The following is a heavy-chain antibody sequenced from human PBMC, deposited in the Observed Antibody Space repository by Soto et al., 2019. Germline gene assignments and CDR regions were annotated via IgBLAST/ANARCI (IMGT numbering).Heavy chain of an antibody. CDR2: IISIFRTA. V-gene: IGHV1-69*14. Sequence: QVQLVQSGAEVKKPGSSVKVSCKASGGTFSSYAISWVRQAPGQGLEWMGGIISIFRTANYAQNFQGRVTITPTKSTRTSYLELSSLRSADTAAYYCASTYGSWSLYNGSDYWGQGTLITASS. D-gene: IGHD3-10*01. CDR3: ASTYGSWSLYNGSDY. CDR1: GGTFSSYA. J-gene: IGHJ4*02.